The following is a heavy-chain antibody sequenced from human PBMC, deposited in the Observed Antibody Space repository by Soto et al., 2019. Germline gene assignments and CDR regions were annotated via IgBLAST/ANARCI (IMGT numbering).Heavy chain of an antibody. Sequence: ASVKVSCKTSGYTFSNYAMHWVRQAPGQRLEWMGWINAGNGNTKYSHNFKGRVAITSDTSANTAYLELSSLRSEDTAVYYCARDQDVDSTMLDAFDIWGQGTMVTVSS. J-gene: IGHJ3*02. CDR2: INAGNGNT. D-gene: IGHD2-8*01. CDR3: ARDQDVDSTMLDAFDI. CDR1: GYTFSNYA. V-gene: IGHV1-3*01.